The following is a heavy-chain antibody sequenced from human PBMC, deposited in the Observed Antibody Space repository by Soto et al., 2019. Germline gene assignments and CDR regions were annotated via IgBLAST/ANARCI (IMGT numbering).Heavy chain of an antibody. D-gene: IGHD2-8*01. CDR3: ARGYCTNGVCPRDYYYYYMDG. V-gene: IGHV1-2*04. CDR1: GYTFTGYY. Sequence: ASVKVSCKASGYTFTGYYMHWVRQAPGQGLEWMGWINPNSGGTNYAQKFQGWVTMTRDTSISTAYMELSRLRSDDTAVYYCARGYCTNGVCPRDYYYYYMDGWGKGTTVTVSS. CDR2: INPNSGGT. J-gene: IGHJ6*03.